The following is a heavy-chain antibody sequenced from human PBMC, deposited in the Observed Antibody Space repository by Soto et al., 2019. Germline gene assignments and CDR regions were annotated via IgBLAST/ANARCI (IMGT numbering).Heavy chain of an antibody. D-gene: IGHD6-6*01. Sequence: GASVKVSCKASGYTFTSYYMHWVRQAPGQGLEWMGIINPSGGSTSYAQKFQGRVTMTRDTSTSTVYMELSSLRSEDTAVYYCARDLFCVADARNRHDSRGQGTPVTGSS. V-gene: IGHV1-46*01. CDR1: GYTFTSYY. CDR3: ARDLFCVADARNRHDS. CDR2: INPSGGST. J-gene: IGHJ5*01.